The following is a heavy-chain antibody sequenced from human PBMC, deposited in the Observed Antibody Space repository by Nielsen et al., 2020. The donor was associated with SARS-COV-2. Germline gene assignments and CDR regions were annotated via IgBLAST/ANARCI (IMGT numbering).Heavy chain of an antibody. D-gene: IGHD6-13*01. Sequence: SETLSLTCTVSGGSISSSSYYWGWIRQPPGKGLEWIGSIYYSGSTYYNPSLKSRVTISVDTSKNQFSLKLSSVTAADTAVYYCRLELGWDSSSADYWGQGTLVTVSS. CDR3: RLELGWDSSSADY. CDR2: IYYSGST. V-gene: IGHV4-39*01. CDR1: GGSISSSSYY. J-gene: IGHJ4*02.